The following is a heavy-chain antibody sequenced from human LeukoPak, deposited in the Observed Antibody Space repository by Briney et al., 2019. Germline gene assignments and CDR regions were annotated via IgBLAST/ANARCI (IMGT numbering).Heavy chain of an antibody. V-gene: IGHV4-34*01. J-gene: IGHJ4*02. CDR1: GGSLSGYY. CDR2: INHSGST. CDR3: ARADYGDPFDY. Sequence: PSETLSLTCAVYGGSLSGYYWSWIRQPPGKGREWIGEINHSGSTTYNPSLKSRVTISVDTSKNQFSLKLSSVTAADTAVYYCARADYGDPFDYWGQGTLVTVSS. D-gene: IGHD4-17*01.